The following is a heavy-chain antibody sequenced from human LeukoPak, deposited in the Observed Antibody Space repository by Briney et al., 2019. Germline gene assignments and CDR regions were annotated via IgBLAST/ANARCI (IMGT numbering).Heavy chain of an antibody. V-gene: IGHV1-69*13. CDR3: ARNPTNSGSYPYYYYMDV. CDR1: GGTFSSYA. CDR2: IIPIFGTA. Sequence: SVKVSCKASGGTFSSYAISWVRQAPGQGLEWMGGIIPIFGTANYAQKFQGRVTITADESTSTAYMELSSLRSEDTAVYYCARNPTNSGSYPYYYYMDVWGKGTTVTISS. D-gene: IGHD1-26*01. J-gene: IGHJ6*03.